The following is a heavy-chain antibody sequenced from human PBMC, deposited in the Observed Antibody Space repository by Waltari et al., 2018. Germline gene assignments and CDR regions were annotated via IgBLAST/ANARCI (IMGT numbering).Heavy chain of an antibody. J-gene: IGHJ4*02. Sequence: EVQLLDSGGGLVQPGGSLRLSCAASGFTFRSYVMSWVLQAPGKGLEWVSTIGASGDIYYADSVKGRFTISRDNSKNTLYLQMNSLRADDTAIYFCAKDLDGALAGDYWGQGTLVTVSS. CDR3: AKDLDGALAGDY. D-gene: IGHD6-19*01. CDR1: GFTFRSYV. V-gene: IGHV3-23*01. CDR2: IGASGDI.